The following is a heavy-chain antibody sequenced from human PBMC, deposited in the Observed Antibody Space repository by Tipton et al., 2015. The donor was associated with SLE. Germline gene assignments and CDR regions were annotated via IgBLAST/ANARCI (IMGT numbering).Heavy chain of an antibody. CDR1: GYTFTTYD. D-gene: IGHD2-15*01. CDR3: ARGPGLGVVVVTQSDRFDP. Sequence: QLVQSGAEVKKPGESLRISCKASGYTFTTYDINWVRQAPGQGLEWMGWISAYNGNTNYAQKLQGRVTMTTDTSTSTAYMELRSLKSDDTAVYYCARGPGLGVVVVTQSDRFDPWGQGTLVTVSS. CDR2: ISAYNGNT. V-gene: IGHV1-18*01. J-gene: IGHJ5*02.